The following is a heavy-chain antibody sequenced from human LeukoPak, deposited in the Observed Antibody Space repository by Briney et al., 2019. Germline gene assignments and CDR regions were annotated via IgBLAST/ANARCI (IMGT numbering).Heavy chain of an antibody. D-gene: IGHD5-18*01. CDR2: ISSSSSYI. J-gene: IGHJ6*03. V-gene: IGHV3-21*01. Sequence: GGSLRLSCAASGFTFSSYSMNWVRQAPGKGLEWVSSISSSSSYIYYADSVKGRFTISRDNAKNSLYLQMNSLRAEDTAVYYCAKDLSARQLWPRMDVWGKGTTVTVSS. CDR1: GFTFSSYS. CDR3: AKDLSARQLWPRMDV.